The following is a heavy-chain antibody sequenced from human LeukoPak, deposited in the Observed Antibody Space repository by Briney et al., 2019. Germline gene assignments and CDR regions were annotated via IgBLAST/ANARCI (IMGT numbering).Heavy chain of an antibody. CDR3: ARAARDCSGTSCPLPFDY. CDR2: ISSSGSTI. CDR1: GFTFSSYE. D-gene: IGHD2-2*01. J-gene: IGHJ4*02. Sequence: GESLRLSCAASGFTFSSYEMSWVRQPPGKGLEWVSYISSSGSTIYYADSVRGRFTISRDNDKNSLYLQMNSLRAEDTAVYYCARAARDCSGTSCPLPFDYWGQGTLVTVSS. V-gene: IGHV3-48*03.